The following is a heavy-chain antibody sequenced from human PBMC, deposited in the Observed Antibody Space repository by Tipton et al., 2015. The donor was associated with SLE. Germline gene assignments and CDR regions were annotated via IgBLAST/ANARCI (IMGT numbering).Heavy chain of an antibody. J-gene: IGHJ4*02. CDR1: ISSYY. CDR2: IYYSGSG. CDR3: ARTVGSHCNYYFDY. V-gene: IGHV4-59*01. D-gene: IGHD1-26*01. Sequence: GLVKPSETLSLTCTVSISSYYYSWVRQPPGKGLECIGYIYYSGSGNYNPSLKSRVTMSIDTSKNQFSMKLSSVTAADTAVYYCARTVGSHCNYYFDYWGQGTLVTVSP.